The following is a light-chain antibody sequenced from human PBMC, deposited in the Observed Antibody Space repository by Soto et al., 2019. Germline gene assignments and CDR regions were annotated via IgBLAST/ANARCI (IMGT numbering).Light chain of an antibody. V-gene: IGLV1-44*01. CDR1: DSNIGGNA. CDR2: INN. J-gene: IGLJ7*01. CDR3: AAWDDGLNGVV. Sequence: QLVLTQPPSASGTPGQRVTLTCSGGDSNIGGNAVNWYQQLPGTAPKLLIYINNQRPSGVPDRFSGSKSGTSASLAISGLQSDDEAHYYCAAWDDGLNGVVFGGGTQLSVL.